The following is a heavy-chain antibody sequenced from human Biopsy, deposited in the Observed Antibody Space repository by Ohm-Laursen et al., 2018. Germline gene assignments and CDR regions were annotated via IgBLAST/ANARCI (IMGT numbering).Heavy chain of an antibody. CDR1: GYTFTGYH. CDR2: INAKTGDT. CDR3: TRGGYYYDSLAYYYWFDP. J-gene: IGHJ5*02. V-gene: IGHV1-2*02. Sequence: ASVKVSCKASGYTFTGYHVHWVRQAPGQGLEWMGWINAKTGDTNYAQKFQGRVTMTRDTSISTAYVDLSSLRSDGTAVYYCTRGGYYYDSLAYYYWFDPWGQGTLVTVSS. D-gene: IGHD3-22*01.